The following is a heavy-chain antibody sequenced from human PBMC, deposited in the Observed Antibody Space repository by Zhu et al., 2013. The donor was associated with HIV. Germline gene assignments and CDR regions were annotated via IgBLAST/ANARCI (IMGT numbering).Heavy chain of an antibody. Sequence: QVQLQESGPGLVKPSQTLSLTCTVSGGSISSGGYYWSWIRQHPGKGLEWIGYIYYSGNTYYNPSLESRVTISIDTSKTQFSLKLSSVTAADTAVYYCARPLWFGELSAFDIWGQGTMVTVSS. J-gene: IGHJ3*02. D-gene: IGHD3-10*01. V-gene: IGHV4-31*03. CDR2: IYYSGNT. CDR3: ARPLWFGELSAFDI. CDR1: GGSISSGGYY.